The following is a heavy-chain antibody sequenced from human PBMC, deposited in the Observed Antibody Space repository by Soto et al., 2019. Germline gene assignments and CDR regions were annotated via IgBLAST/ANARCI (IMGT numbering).Heavy chain of an antibody. CDR1: GGTFSSYA. CDR2: IIPIFGTA. V-gene: IGHV1-69*12. J-gene: IGHJ6*02. CDR3: ASHSSLRGYCISTSCYGYYYGMDV. D-gene: IGHD2-2*01. Sequence: QVQLVQSGAEVKKPGSSVKVSCKASGGTFSSYAISWVRQAPGQGLEWMGGIIPIFGTADYAQKFQGRVTITAAEXTXRTXMALSSLRSQDTAVYYCASHSSLRGYCISTSCYGYYYGMDVWGQGTTVTVSS.